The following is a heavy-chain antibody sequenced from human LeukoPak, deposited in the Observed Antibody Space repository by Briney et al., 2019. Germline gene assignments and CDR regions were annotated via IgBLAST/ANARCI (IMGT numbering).Heavy chain of an antibody. CDR1: GFTFTTYS. CDR3: ARDGAYSS. CDR2: IKQDGSEK. D-gene: IGHD2-21*01. J-gene: IGHJ1*01. V-gene: IGHV3-7*01. Sequence: QPGGSLRLSCAASGFTFTTYSMSWVRQAPGKGLEWVADIKQDGSEKYYVDSVKGRFTISRDNAKNSLYLQMNSLRAEDTAVYYCARDGAYSSWGQGTLVTVSS.